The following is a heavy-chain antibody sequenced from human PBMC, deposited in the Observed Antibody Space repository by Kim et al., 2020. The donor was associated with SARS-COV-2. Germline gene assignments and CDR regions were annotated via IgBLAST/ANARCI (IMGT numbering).Heavy chain of an antibody. D-gene: IGHD6-13*01. V-gene: IGHV3-30*04. CDR3: ARDPPRGIAAAGPSSSLDY. CDR2: ISYDGSNK. J-gene: IGHJ4*02. Sequence: GGSLRLSCAASGFTFSSYAMHWVRQAPGKGLEWVAVISYDGSNKYYADSVKGRFTISRDNSKNTLYLQMNSLRAEDTAVYYCARDPPRGIAAAGPSSSLDYWGQGTLVTVSS. CDR1: GFTFSSYA.